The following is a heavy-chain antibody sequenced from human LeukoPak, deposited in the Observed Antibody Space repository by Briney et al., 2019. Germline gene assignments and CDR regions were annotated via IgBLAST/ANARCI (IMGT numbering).Heavy chain of an antibody. V-gene: IGHV3-66*01. D-gene: IGHD2-21*02. Sequence: QTGGSLRLSCAASGFTVSSNYMSWVRQAPGKGLEWVSVIYSGGSTYYADSVKGRFTISRDNSKSTLYLQMNSLRAEDTAVYYCARAYCSGDCSPGDNWFDPWGQGTLVTVSS. J-gene: IGHJ5*02. CDR1: GFTVSSNY. CDR3: ARAYCSGDCSPGDNWFDP. CDR2: IYSGGST.